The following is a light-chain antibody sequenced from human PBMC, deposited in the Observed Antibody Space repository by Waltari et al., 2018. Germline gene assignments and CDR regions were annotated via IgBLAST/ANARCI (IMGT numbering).Light chain of an antibody. J-gene: IGKJ2*01. CDR2: AAS. CDR3: QQSYTAPYT. Sequence: DIQMTQSPSSLSASVGARITITCRASERIGKYLNWYKQRPGKAPQLLSYAASNLQSGAPSRFSGSGPGTAFTLTISSLRPEDSATYYCQQSYTAPYTFGQGTHLEVK. V-gene: IGKV1-39*01. CDR1: ERIGKY.